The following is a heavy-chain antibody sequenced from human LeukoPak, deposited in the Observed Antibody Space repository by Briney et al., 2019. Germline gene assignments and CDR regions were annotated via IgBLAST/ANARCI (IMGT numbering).Heavy chain of an antibody. Sequence: GGSLRLSCVASGFTFSNYWMTWVRQAPGKGLEWVANIEEDGSEKNYAESVKGRFTISRDNAKNSLYLQMNSLRGEDTAVYYCARARYSDFWGQGTLVTVSS. J-gene: IGHJ4*02. V-gene: IGHV3-7*01. CDR2: IEEDGSEK. CDR1: GFTFSNYW. CDR3: ARARYSDF.